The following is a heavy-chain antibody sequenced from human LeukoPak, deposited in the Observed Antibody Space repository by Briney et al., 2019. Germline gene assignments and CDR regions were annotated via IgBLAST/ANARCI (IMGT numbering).Heavy chain of an antibody. Sequence: GGSLRLSCAASGFTFEDYAMHWVRQVPGKGLEWISLISWDGGKTYYADSVEGRFTISRDNSKNSLYLQMKSLRTEDTALYYCAKDIKMTAAGLIDYWGRGTLVTVSS. CDR2: ISWDGGKT. D-gene: IGHD6-13*01. J-gene: IGHJ4*02. CDR3: AKDIKMTAAGLIDY. CDR1: GFTFEDYA. V-gene: IGHV3-43*01.